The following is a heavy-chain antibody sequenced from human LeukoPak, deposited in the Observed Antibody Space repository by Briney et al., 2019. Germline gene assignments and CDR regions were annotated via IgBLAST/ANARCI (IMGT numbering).Heavy chain of an antibody. D-gene: IGHD4-23*01. CDR2: IRYDGSDT. J-gene: IGHJ4*02. Sequence: PGGSLRLSCVVSGFTFGSYGMQWVRQAPGKGPEWVAFIRYDGSDTYYTDSVKGRFTISRDNSKSTVYLQMNSLRAEDTAVYYCARVDYGGNWFADSWGQGTLVTVSS. CDR1: GFTFGSYG. V-gene: IGHV3-30*02. CDR3: ARVDYGGNWFADS.